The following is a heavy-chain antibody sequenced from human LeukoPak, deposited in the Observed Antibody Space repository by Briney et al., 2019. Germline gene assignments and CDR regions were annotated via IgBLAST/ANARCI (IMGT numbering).Heavy chain of an antibody. J-gene: IGHJ5*02. D-gene: IGHD2-2*01. CDR2: INHSGST. CDR1: GGSFSGYY. CDR3: ARSHRGSTSSNWFDP. Sequence: SETLSLTCAVYGGSFSGYYWSWIRQPPGKGLEWIGEINHSGSTNYNPSLKSRVTISVDTSKNQFSLKLSSVTAADTAVYYCARSHRGSTSSNWFDPWGQGTLVTVSS. V-gene: IGHV4-34*01.